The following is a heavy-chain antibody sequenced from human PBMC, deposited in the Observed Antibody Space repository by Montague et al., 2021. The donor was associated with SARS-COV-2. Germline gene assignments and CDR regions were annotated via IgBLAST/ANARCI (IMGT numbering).Heavy chain of an antibody. CDR3: TRDRDYGDYLNWFNP. V-gene: IGHV3-7*01. Sequence: SLRLSCAAPGFTISSFWMSWVRQAPGKGLEWVANIRQDGSDKYYVDSVRGRFTISRDNAKNSLYLQMSSLRAEDTGVYYCTRDRDYGDYLNWFNPWGQGTLVTVSS. D-gene: IGHD4-17*01. J-gene: IGHJ5*02. CDR2: IRQDGSDK. CDR1: GFTISSFW.